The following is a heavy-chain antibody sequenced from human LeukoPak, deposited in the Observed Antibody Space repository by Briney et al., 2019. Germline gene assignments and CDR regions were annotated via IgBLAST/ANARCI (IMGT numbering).Heavy chain of an antibody. Sequence: GGSLRLSCSASGFTFRTSWMHWVRQGPGKGLLWVAHINSDGGNTAYADSVKGRFTISRDNAKTTLYLQMNSLRSEDTAVYYCARGDPLGNYWGQGTLVTVS. J-gene: IGHJ4*02. D-gene: IGHD3-16*01. CDR1: GFTFRTSW. CDR3: ARGDPLGNY. CDR2: INSDGGNT. V-gene: IGHV3-74*01.